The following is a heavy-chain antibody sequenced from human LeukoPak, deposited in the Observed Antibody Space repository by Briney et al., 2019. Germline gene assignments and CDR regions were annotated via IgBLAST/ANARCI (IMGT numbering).Heavy chain of an antibody. CDR3: ARGYRVGATSLDY. CDR1: GFTFSSYA. Sequence: GGSLRLSCAASGFTFSSYAMHWVRPAPGKGLVWVAVISYDGSNKYYADSVKGRFTISRDNSKNTLYLQMNSLRAEDTAVYYCARGYRVGATSLDYWGQGTLVTVSS. D-gene: IGHD1-26*01. J-gene: IGHJ4*02. V-gene: IGHV3-30-3*01. CDR2: ISYDGSNK.